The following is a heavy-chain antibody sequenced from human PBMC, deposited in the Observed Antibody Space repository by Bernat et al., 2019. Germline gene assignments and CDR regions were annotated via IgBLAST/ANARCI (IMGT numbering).Heavy chain of an antibody. CDR3: AREGPYYDFWSGYDSSWYGMDV. J-gene: IGHJ6*02. V-gene: IGHV1-2*04. Sequence: QVQLVQSGAEVKKPGASVKVSCKASGYTFTGYYMHWARQAPGQGLEWMGWINPNSGGTNYAQKVQGWVTMTRDTSISTAYMELSRLRSDDTAVYYCAREGPYYDFWSGYDSSWYGMDVWGQGTTVTVSS. CDR1: GYTFTGYY. CDR2: INPNSGGT. D-gene: IGHD3-3*01.